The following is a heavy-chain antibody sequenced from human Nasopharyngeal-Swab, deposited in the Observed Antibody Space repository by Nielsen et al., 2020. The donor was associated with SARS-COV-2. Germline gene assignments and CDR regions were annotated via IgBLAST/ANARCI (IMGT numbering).Heavy chain of an antibody. Sequence: SVKVSCKASGFTFTSSAAQWVRQARGQRLEWIGWIVVGSGNTNYAQKFQERVTITRDMSTSTAYMELSSLRSEDTAVYYCAAVRVIAVAGTYYFDYWGQGTLVTVSS. D-gene: IGHD6-19*01. CDR1: GFTFTSSA. V-gene: IGHV1-58*01. J-gene: IGHJ4*02. CDR2: IVVGSGNT. CDR3: AAVRVIAVAGTYYFDY.